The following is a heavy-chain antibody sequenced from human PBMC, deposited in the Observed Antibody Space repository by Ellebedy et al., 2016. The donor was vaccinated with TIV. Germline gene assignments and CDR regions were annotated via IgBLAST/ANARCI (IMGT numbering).Heavy chain of an antibody. J-gene: IGHJ5*02. CDR3: ARDIMLGSSTSYDP. CDR2: INAGNGNT. D-gene: IGHD2-2*01. Sequence: AASVTVSCKASGYTFTSYAMHWVRQAPGQRLEWMGWINAGNGNTKYSQKFQGRVTITRDTSASTAYMELSSLRSEDTAVYYCARDIMLGSSTSYDPWGQGTLVTVSS. CDR1: GYTFTSYA. V-gene: IGHV1-3*01.